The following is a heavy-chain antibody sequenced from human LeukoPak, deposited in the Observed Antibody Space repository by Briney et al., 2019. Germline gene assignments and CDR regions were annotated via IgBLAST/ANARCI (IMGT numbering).Heavy chain of an antibody. V-gene: IGHV3-48*03. J-gene: IGHJ4*02. Sequence: GGSLRLSCAASGFTFSSYEMNWVRQAPGKGLEWVSYISRSGSSIYYADSVKGRFTISRDNAKNSLYLQMNSLRAEDTAVYYCAREGPEDRVGGTPWYSDYWGQGALVTVSS. CDR3: AREGPEDRVGGTPWYSDY. CDR2: ISRSGSSI. CDR1: GFTFSSYE. D-gene: IGHD1-26*01.